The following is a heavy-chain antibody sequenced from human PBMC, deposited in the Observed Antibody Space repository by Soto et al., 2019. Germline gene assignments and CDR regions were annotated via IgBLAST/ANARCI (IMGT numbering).Heavy chain of an antibody. CDR1: GGTFSSYA. CDR3: ARETLVVPAAKRLSGPNYYGMDV. V-gene: IGHV1-69*13. J-gene: IGHJ6*02. D-gene: IGHD2-2*01. CDR2: IIPIFGTA. Sequence: ASVKVSCKASGGTFSSYAISWVRQAPGQGLEWMGGIIPIFGTANYAQKFQGRVTITADESTSTAYMELSSLRSEDTAVYYCARETLVVPAAKRLSGPNYYGMDVWGQGTTVTVSS.